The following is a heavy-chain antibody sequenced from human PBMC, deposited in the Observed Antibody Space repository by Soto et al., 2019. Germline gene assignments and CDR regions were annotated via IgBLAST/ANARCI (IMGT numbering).Heavy chain of an antibody. D-gene: IGHD3-22*01. CDR3: AREGYYDSSGPVSGAFDI. CDR1: GGSISSYY. V-gene: IGHV4-59*01. Sequence: SETLSLTCTVSGGSISSYYWSWIRQPPGKGLEWIGYIYYSGSTNYNPSLKSRVTISVDTSKSQFSLKLSSVTAADTAVYYCAREGYYDSSGPVSGAFDIWGQGTMVTVSS. CDR2: IYYSGST. J-gene: IGHJ3*02.